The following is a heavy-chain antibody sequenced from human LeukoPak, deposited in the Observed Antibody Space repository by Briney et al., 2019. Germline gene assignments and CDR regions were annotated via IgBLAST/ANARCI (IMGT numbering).Heavy chain of an antibody. CDR3: ARVQRVKFPLKYYFDY. V-gene: IGHV1-8*01. Sequence: ASVKVSCKASGYTFTSYDINWGRQATGQGLEWLGWMNPNSGNTVYAQKFQSRVTMTRSTSLSTAYMELSSLRSEDTAVYYCARVQRVKFPLKYYFDYWGQGTLVTVSS. CDR2: MNPNSGNT. J-gene: IGHJ4*02. D-gene: IGHD3-10*01. CDR1: GYTFTSYD.